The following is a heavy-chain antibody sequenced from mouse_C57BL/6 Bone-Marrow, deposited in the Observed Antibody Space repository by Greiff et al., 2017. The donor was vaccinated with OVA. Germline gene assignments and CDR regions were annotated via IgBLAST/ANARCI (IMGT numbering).Heavy chain of an antibody. Sequence: EVQLQESGPGLVKPSQTVFLTCTVTGISITTGNYRWSWIRQFPGNKLEWIGYIYYSGTITYNPSLTSRTTITTDTPKNQFFLEMNSLTAEDTATYYCARVWDVDYAMDYWGQGTSVTVSS. CDR1: GISITTGNYR. D-gene: IGHD4-1*01. CDR2: IYYSGTI. CDR3: ARVWDVDYAMDY. V-gene: IGHV3-5*01. J-gene: IGHJ4*01.